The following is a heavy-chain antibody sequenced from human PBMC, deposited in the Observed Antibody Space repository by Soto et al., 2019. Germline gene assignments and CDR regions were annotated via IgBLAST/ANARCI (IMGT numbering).Heavy chain of an antibody. CDR3: ARELDDRTYPLPIDH. V-gene: IGHV6-1*01. D-gene: IGHD3-22*01. J-gene: IGHJ4*02. CDR1: GDSVSSDRAA. Sequence: SQTLSLTCAISGDSVSSDRAAWDWIRQSPSRGLEWLGRTYYMSKWYTDYALSVKGRITINPDTSKNQFSLQLSSVTPDDTAVYYCARELDDRTYPLPIDHWGQGTLVTVSS. CDR2: TYYMSKWYT.